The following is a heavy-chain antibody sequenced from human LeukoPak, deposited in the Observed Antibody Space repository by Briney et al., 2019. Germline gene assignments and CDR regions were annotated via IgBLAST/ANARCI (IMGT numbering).Heavy chain of an antibody. CDR3: ARDHGTIFGVVIQSYYYMDV. J-gene: IGHJ6*03. V-gene: IGHV1-8*02. D-gene: IGHD3-3*01. CDR1: GYTFTNYN. Sequence: ASVRVSCKASGYTFTNYNITWVRQATGLGLEWMGWMNPKSGNTGFAQSFQGRVTMTRDTSTSTVYMELSSLRSEDTAVYYCARDHGTIFGVVIQSYYYMDVWGKGTTVTVSS. CDR2: MNPKSGNT.